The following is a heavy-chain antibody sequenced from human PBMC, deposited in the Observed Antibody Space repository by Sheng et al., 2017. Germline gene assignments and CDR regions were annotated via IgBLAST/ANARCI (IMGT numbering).Heavy chain of an antibody. CDR2: IWSDGINA. V-gene: IGHV3-33*01. J-gene: IGHJ4*02. CDR1: GFTFRSYA. CDR3: ARDQLSGPGRTLIDY. Sequence: QVQLVESGGGVVQPGRSLRLSCAASGFTFRSYAMHWVRQAPGMGLEWVALIWSDGINAYYADSVKGRFTISRDNSKSTLYLQMNSLRPDDTAVYYCARDQLSGPGRTLIDYWGEGTLVIVSS. D-gene: IGHD3-16*01.